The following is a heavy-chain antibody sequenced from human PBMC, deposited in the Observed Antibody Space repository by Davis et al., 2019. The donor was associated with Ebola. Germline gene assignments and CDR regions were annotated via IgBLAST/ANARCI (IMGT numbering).Heavy chain of an antibody. CDR2: IYPGDSDT. CDR1: GYSFTSYW. CDR3: ASGYYDFWSGYQYYFDY. Sequence: GESLKISCKGSGYSFTSYWIGWVRQMPGKGLEWMGIIYPGDSDTRYSPSLQGQVTISADKSISTAYLQWSSLKASDTAMYYCASGYYDFWSGYQYYFDYWGQRTLVTVSS. J-gene: IGHJ4*02. D-gene: IGHD3-3*01. V-gene: IGHV5-51*01.